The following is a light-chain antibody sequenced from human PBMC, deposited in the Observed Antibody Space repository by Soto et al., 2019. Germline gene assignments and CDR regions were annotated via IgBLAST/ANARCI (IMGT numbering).Light chain of an antibody. CDR2: EVS. CDR3: YSYAGSNHLGV. V-gene: IGLV2-8*01. CDR1: SSDVGGYDY. Sequence: QSALTQPPSASGSPGQSVTISCTGTSSDVGGYDYVSWYQQHPGKAPKLMIYEVSKRPSGVPDRFSGSKSGNTASLTVSGIQAEDEAEYYCYSYAGSNHLGVFGGGTKLTVL. J-gene: IGLJ2*01.